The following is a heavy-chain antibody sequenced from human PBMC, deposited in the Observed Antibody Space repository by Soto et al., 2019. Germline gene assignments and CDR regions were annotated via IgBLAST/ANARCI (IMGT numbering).Heavy chain of an antibody. CDR3: SRENPAGGIDY. CDR1: GGSISSGGYH. J-gene: IGHJ4*02. Sequence: LSLTCTVSGGSISSGGYHWSWIRQHPGKGLEWIGYISYSGSTYYNPSLKSRITISVDTSKNQFSLRLNSVTAADTAVYYCSRENPAGGIDYWGQGTLVTVSS. V-gene: IGHV4-31*03. CDR2: ISYSGST. D-gene: IGHD3-16*01.